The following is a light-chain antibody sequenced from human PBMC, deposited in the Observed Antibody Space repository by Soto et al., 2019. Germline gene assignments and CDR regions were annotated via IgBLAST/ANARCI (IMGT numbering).Light chain of an antibody. CDR3: NSYAGSNNV. CDR2: EVS. CDR1: SSDVGGYNY. V-gene: IGLV2-8*01. J-gene: IGLJ1*01. Sequence: QSVLTQPPSASGSPGQSVTISCTGTSSDVGGYNYVSWYQQHPGKAPKLMIYEVSQRPSGVPDRFSGSKSGNTASLTVSGLQAEDEADYYCNSYAGSNNVFGTGTK.